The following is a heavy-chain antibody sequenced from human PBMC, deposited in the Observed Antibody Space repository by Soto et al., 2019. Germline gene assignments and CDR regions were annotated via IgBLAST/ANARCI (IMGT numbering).Heavy chain of an antibody. CDR2: IYYSGST. Sequence: PSETLSLTCTVSGGSISSSSYYWGWIRQPPGKGLEWIGSIYYSGSTYYNPSLKSRVTISVDTSKNQFSLKLSSVTAADTAVYYCARQAEGGYNYGYWGQGTLVTVSS. V-gene: IGHV4-39*01. J-gene: IGHJ4*02. CDR3: ARQAEGGYNYGY. CDR1: GGSISSSSYY. D-gene: IGHD5-12*01.